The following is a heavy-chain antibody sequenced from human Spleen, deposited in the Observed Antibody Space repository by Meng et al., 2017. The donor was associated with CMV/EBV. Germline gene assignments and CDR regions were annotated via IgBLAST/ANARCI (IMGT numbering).Heavy chain of an antibody. CDR2: ISSSSSYI. CDR3: ARGIAAAGNWFDP. V-gene: IGHV3-21*01. D-gene: IGHD6-13*01. J-gene: IGHJ5*02. Sequence: AASGFTFSSYSMNWVRQAPGKGLEWVSSISSSSSYIYYADSVKGRFTISRDNAKNSLYLQMNSLRAEDTAVYYCARGIAAAGNWFDPWGQGTLVTVSS. CDR1: GFTFSSYS.